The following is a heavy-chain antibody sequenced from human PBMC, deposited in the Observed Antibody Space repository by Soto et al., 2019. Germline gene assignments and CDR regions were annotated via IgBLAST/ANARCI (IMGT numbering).Heavy chain of an antibody. Sequence: PSETLSLTCTVSGGSISSYYWGWIRQPPGKGLEWIGSIYYSGSTYYNPSLKSRVTISVDTSKNQFSLKLSSVTAADTAVYYCASGVLTGYYNFDYWGQGTLVTVSS. V-gene: IGHV4-39*01. D-gene: IGHD3-9*01. J-gene: IGHJ4*02. CDR3: ASGVLTGYYNFDY. CDR1: GGSISSYY. CDR2: IYYSGST.